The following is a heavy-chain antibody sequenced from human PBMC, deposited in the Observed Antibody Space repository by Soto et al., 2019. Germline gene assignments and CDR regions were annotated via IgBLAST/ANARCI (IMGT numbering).Heavy chain of an antibody. CDR2: ISDDGRNT. Sequence: QVQLVESGGGVVQPGRSLRLSCAASGFTFSNHAMHWVRQAPGKGLEWVAVISDDGRNTYYADSVKGRFTISRDNSKXXXXXXXXXXXXXXXXXXXXXXXXXXXXXXXFDYWGQGTLVTVSS. CDR1: GFTFSNHA. CDR3: XXXXXXXXXXXFDY. J-gene: IGHJ4*02. V-gene: IGHV3-30*04.